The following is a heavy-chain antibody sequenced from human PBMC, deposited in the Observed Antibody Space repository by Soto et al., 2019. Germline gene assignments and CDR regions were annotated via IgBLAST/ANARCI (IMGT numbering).Heavy chain of an antibody. D-gene: IGHD3-22*01. Sequence: PGGSLRLSCAASGFTFSSYGMHWVRQAPGKGLEWVAVIWYDGSNKYYADSVKGRFTISRDNSKNTLYLQMNSLKTEDTAVYYCTTDLYYYDSSGYLRWGQGTLVTVSS. CDR2: IWYDGSNK. CDR1: GFTFSSYG. V-gene: IGHV3-33*01. CDR3: TTDLYYYDSSGYLR. J-gene: IGHJ4*02.